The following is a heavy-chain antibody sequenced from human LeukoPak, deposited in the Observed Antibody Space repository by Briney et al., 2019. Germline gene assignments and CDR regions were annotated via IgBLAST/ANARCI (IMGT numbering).Heavy chain of an antibody. Sequence: SETLSLTCTVSGGSISSDDWSWVRQPPGKGLPWIAYTYYSPSTIYSPSLKSRLTISVHSSKNQFPPKLRSVTAADTAVYYCSRGGCSLIDYWGQGTLVTVSS. CDR1: GGSISSDD. CDR2: TYYSPST. D-gene: IGHD3-10*02. J-gene: IGHJ4*02. V-gene: IGHV4-59*13. CDR3: SRGGCSLIDY.